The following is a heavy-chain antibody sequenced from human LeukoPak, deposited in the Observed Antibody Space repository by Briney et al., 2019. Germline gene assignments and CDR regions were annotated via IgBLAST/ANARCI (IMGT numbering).Heavy chain of an antibody. CDR3: AREGYYDSSGYRMVGAFDI. J-gene: IGHJ3*02. CDR1: GGSISSGGYS. CDR2: IYHSGST. Sequence: SETLSLTCAVSGGSISSGGYSWSWIRQPPGKGLEWIVYIYHSGSTYCNPSLKSRVTISVDRSKNQFSLKLSSVTAADTAVYYCAREGYYDSSGYRMVGAFDIWGQGTMVTVSS. V-gene: IGHV4-30-2*01. D-gene: IGHD3-22*01.